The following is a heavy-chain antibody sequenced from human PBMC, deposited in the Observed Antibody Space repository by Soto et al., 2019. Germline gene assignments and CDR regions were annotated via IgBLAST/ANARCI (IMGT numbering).Heavy chain of an antibody. D-gene: IGHD4-17*01. CDR1: GGSISSGGYY. J-gene: IGHJ4*02. CDR3: ARDGDYVENYFDY. V-gene: IGHV4-31*03. Sequence: SETLSLTCTVSGGSISSGGYYWSWIRQHPGKGLEWIGYIYYSGSTYYNPSLKSRVTISVDTSKNQFSLKLSSVTAADTAVYYCARDGDYVENYFDYWGQGTLVTVSS. CDR2: IYYSGST.